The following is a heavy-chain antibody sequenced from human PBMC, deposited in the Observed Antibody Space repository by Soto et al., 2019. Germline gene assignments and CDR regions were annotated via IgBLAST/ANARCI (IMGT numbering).Heavy chain of an antibody. J-gene: IGHJ4*02. V-gene: IGHV3-23*01. CDR3: AKYISGAFDY. Sequence: GGPLRLSCAASGLTFSSYAMSWVRQAPGKGLEWVSAISGGGGSTYYADSVKGRFTISRDNSKKTLYLQMNSLRAEDTAVYYCAKYISGAFDYWGQGTLVTVSS. CDR1: GLTFSSYA. D-gene: IGHD3-9*01. CDR2: ISGGGGST.